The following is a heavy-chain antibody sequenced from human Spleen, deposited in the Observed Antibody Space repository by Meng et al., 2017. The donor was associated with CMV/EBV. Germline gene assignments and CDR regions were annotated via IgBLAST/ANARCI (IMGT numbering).Heavy chain of an antibody. Sequence: GESLKISCAASGFTFSGYSLNWVRQAPGKGLEWVSYIDNYSTYIYYADSVKGRFTISRDNAKNSLYLEMNSLRAEDTAIYYCARDAYTSGWYFDYWGRGTLVTVS. D-gene: IGHD6-19*01. CDR2: IDNYSTYI. CDR1: GFTFSGYS. CDR3: ARDAYTSGWYFDY. V-gene: IGHV3-21*01. J-gene: IGHJ4*02.